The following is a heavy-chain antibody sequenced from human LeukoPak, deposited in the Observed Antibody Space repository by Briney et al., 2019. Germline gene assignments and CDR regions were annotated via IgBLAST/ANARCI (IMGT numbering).Heavy chain of an antibody. Sequence: ASVKVSCKVSGYTLTELSMHWVRQAPGKGLEWMGGFDPEDGETIYAQKFQGRVTMTEDTSTDTAYMELSSLRSGDTAVYYCATAWYSGSYREVDYWGQGTLVTVSS. CDR1: GYTLTELS. J-gene: IGHJ4*02. D-gene: IGHD1-26*01. V-gene: IGHV1-24*01. CDR2: FDPEDGET. CDR3: ATAWYSGSYREVDY.